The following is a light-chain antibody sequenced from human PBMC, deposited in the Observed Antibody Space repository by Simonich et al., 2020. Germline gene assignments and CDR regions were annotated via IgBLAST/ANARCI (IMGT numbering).Light chain of an antibody. J-gene: IGLJ3*02. CDR2: GTS. Sequence: QSVLTQPPSVSGAPGQRVTISCTGSSPNIGAGYDVHWYQQLPGTAPKLLIYGTSNRPSGVPDRFSGSKSGTSASLAITGLQAEDEADYYCQSYDSSLSGSKVFGGGTKLTVL. V-gene: IGLV1-40*01. CDR1: SPNIGAGYD. CDR3: QSYDSSLSGSKV.